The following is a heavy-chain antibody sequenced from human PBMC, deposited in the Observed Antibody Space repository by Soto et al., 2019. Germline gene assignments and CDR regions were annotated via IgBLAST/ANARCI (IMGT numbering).Heavy chain of an antibody. Sequence: GGSLRLSCAASGFTFGTYAMNWVRQAPGKGLEWASGISGSSGSTYYADSVKGRFTISRDNSKNTLYLQMNSLRAEDTAVYYCAKGRSGWYSDYWGQGTLVTVSS. D-gene: IGHD6-19*01. CDR3: AKGRSGWYSDY. CDR2: ISGSSGST. J-gene: IGHJ4*02. V-gene: IGHV3-23*01. CDR1: GFTFGTYA.